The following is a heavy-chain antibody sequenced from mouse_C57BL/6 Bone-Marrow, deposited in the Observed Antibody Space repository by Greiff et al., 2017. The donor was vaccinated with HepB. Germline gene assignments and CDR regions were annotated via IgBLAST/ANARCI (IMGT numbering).Heavy chain of an antibody. CDR3: ARPDYSNYVNAMDY. CDR2: ISSGSSTI. J-gene: IGHJ4*01. CDR1: GFTFSDYG. D-gene: IGHD2-5*01. Sequence: EVKLVESGGGLVKPGGSLKLSCAASGFTFSDYGMHWVRQAPEKGLEWVAYISSGSSTIYYADTVKGRFTISRDNAKNTLFLQMTRLRSEDTAMYYCARPDYSNYVNAMDYWGQGTSVTVSS. V-gene: IGHV5-17*01.